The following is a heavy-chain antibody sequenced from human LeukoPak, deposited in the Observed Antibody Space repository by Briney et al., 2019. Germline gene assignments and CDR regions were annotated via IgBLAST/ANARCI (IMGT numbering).Heavy chain of an antibody. D-gene: IGHD3-10*01. Sequence: PGGSLRLSCAASGFTFSDYAMTWVRQAPGKGLEWVAVISYDGSNKYYADSVKGRFTISRDNSKNTLYLQMNSLRAEDTAVYYCAKDPYGSGSYYGGFDYWGQGTLVTVSS. CDR2: ISYDGSNK. V-gene: IGHV3-30*18. J-gene: IGHJ4*02. CDR3: AKDPYGSGSYYGGFDY. CDR1: GFTFSDYA.